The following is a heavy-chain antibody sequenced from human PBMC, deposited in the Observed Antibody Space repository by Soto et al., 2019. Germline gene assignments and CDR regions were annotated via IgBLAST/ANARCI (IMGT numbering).Heavy chain of an antibody. CDR2: MNPNSGNT. Sequence: QVQLVQSGAEVKKPGASVKVSCKASGYTFTSYDINWVRQATGQGLEWMGWMNPNSGNTGYAQKFQGRATMTRNTPXSXXYMELRSLRSEDTAVYYWARARSLDYGDGGGWFDPWGQGTLVTVSS. V-gene: IGHV1-8*01. CDR3: ARARSLDYGDGGGWFDP. J-gene: IGHJ5*02. D-gene: IGHD4-17*01. CDR1: GYTFTSYD.